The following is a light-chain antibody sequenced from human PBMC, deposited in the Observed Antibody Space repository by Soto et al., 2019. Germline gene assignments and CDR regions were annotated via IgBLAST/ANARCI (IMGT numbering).Light chain of an antibody. CDR3: QSYDSTVSGYV. CDR1: SSNIGAGYD. J-gene: IGLJ1*01. V-gene: IGLV1-40*01. CDR2: ANS. Sequence: VLAHPPSVSGAPGQRVTISCTGTSSNIGAGYDVHWYQHLPGTAPKLVIYANSNRPLGVPDRFSGSESGASASLVITGLQAEDEADYYCQSYDSTVSGYVFGTGTKVTVL.